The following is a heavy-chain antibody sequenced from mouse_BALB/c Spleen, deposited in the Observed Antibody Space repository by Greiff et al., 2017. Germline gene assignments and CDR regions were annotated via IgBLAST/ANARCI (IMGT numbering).Heavy chain of an antibody. CDR1: GFNIKDTY. CDR2: IDPANGNT. D-gene: IGHD2-14*01. Sequence: VQLQQSGAELVKPGASVKLSCTASGFNIKDTYMHWVKQRPEQGLEWIGRIDPANGNTKYDPKFQGKATITADTSSNTAYLQLSSLTSEDNAVYYCAGYDDYAMDYWGQGTSVTVSS. J-gene: IGHJ4*01. CDR3: AGYDDYAMDY. V-gene: IGHV14-3*02.